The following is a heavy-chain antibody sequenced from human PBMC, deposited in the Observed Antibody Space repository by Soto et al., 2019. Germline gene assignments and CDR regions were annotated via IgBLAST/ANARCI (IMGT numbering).Heavy chain of an antibody. D-gene: IGHD3-22*01. V-gene: IGHV4-39*01. CDR3: ARDYDSSGDY. CDR2: IYYSGST. Sequence: QLQLQESGPGLVKPSETLSLTCTVSGGSISSSSYYWGWIRQPPGKGLEWIGSIYYSGSTYYNPSLKSRVTISVDTSKHQSSLKMSSVTAADTAVYYCARDYDSSGDYWGQGTLVTVSS. CDR1: GGSISSSSYY. J-gene: IGHJ4*02.